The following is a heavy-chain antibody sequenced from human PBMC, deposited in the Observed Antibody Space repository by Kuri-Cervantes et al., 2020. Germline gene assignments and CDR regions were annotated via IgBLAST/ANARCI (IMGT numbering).Heavy chain of an antibody. CDR2: INGDETST. CDR3: ARELLIGYYGMDV. Sequence: GESLKISCTASGFTFSEYWMHWVRQAPGKGLVWVSRINGDETSTSCADSVKGRFTISRDNAKNTLYLQMNSLRAEDTAVYYCARELLIGYYGMDVWGQGTTVTSP. J-gene: IGHJ6*02. D-gene: IGHD2-8*01. V-gene: IGHV3-74*01. CDR1: GFTFSEYW.